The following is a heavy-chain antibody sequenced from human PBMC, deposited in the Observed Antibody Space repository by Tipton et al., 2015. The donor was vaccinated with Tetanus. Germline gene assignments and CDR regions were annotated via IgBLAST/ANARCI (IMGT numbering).Heavy chain of an antibody. Sequence: QSGPEVKKPGASVKVSCRASGYTFTSYYMHWVRQAPGQGLEWMGIINPSGGSTSYAQKFQGRVTMTRDTSTSTVYMELSSLRSEDLAVYYCARDVVGATGWFVYWGQGTLVTVSS. CDR1: GYTFTSYY. V-gene: IGHV1-46*01. CDR2: INPSGGST. CDR3: ARDVVGATGWFVY. J-gene: IGHJ4*02. D-gene: IGHD1-26*01.